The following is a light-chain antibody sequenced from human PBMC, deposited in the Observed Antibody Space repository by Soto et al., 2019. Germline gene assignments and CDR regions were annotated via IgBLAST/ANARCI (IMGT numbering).Light chain of an antibody. Sequence: QSALTQPRSVSGSPGQSVTISCTGTSSDVGGYNYVSWYQQHPGKAPKLMIYDVNKRPSGVPDRFSGSKSGNTASLTISGLQAEDEDDYYCCSYAGTYSYHVFGTGTKLTVL. V-gene: IGLV2-11*01. J-gene: IGLJ1*01. CDR2: DVN. CDR1: SSDVGGYNY. CDR3: CSYAGTYSYHV.